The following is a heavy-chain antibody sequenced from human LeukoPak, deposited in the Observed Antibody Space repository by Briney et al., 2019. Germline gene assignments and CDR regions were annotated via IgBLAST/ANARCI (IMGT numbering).Heavy chain of an antibody. Sequence: SETLSLTCAVYDGSFSYHSWSWIRQPPGKGLEWIGEINHSGITNYNPSLKSRVIMSVDTSKTQLSLKLSSVTVADTAVYYCARGPIKLRLGELSLFDYWGQGTLVTVS. V-gene: IGHV4-34*01. J-gene: IGHJ4*02. CDR2: INHSGIT. CDR3: ARGPIKLRLGELSLFDY. D-gene: IGHD3-16*02. CDR1: DGSFSYHS.